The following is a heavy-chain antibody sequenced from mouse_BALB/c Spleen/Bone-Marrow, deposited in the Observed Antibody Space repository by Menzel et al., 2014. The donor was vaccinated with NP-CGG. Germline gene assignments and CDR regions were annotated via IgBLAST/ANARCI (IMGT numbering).Heavy chain of an antibody. D-gene: IGHD2-4*01. CDR3: ASMITTAWFAY. J-gene: IGHJ3*01. Sequence: VKLMESGPGLVAPSQSLSITCTVSGFSLTSYGVHWVRRPPGKGLEWLGVIWAGGSTNYNSALMSRLSISKDNSKSQVFLKMNSLRTDDTAMYYCASMITTAWFAYWGQGTLVTVSA. CDR2: IWAGGST. CDR1: GFSLTSYG. V-gene: IGHV2-9*02.